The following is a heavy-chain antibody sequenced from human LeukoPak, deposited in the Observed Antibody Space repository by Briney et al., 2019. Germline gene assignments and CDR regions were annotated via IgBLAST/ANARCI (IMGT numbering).Heavy chain of an antibody. V-gene: IGHV4-34*01. CDR3: ARGVLGPYYFDL. D-gene: IGHD7-27*01. CDR2: IHYTGAT. CDR1: GGTFRGYY. J-gene: IGHJ2*01. Sequence: SETLSLTCAVYGGTFRGYYWSWIRQPPGKRLEWIGEIHYTGATNYKPSLKSRVTISGDPSKNQVSLRVSSVTAADTAVYYCARGVLGPYYFDLWGRGTLVTVSS.